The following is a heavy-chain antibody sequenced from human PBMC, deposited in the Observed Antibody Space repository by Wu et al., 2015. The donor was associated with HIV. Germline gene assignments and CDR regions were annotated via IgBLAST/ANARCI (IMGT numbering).Heavy chain of an antibody. CDR1: GYTFTSHD. V-gene: IGHV1-8*01. J-gene: IGHJ6*03. CDR3: ASAAVPSAYPYYYYMDV. Sequence: QVQLVQSGAEVKKPGASVMVSCKDSGYTFTSHDINWVRQATGQGLEWMGWMNPNSGNTGYAQKFQGRVTMTRNTSISTAYMELSNLRSEDTAVYYCASAAVPSAYPYYYYMDVWGKGTTVIVSS. D-gene: IGHD3-10*01. CDR2: MNPNSGNT.